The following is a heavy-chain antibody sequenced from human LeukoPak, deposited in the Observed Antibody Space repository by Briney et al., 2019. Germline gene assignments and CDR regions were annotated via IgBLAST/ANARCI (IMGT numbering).Heavy chain of an antibody. CDR3: AKTTYYYDSSGYYYPLSYFDY. CDR1: GITFSSYA. D-gene: IGHD3-22*01. J-gene: IGHJ4*02. V-gene: IGHV3-23*01. CDR2: ISGSGGST. Sequence: GGSLRLSCAASGITFSSYAMSWVRQAPGKGLEWVSAISGSGGSTYYADSVKGRFTISRDNSKNTLYLQMNSLRAEDTAVYYCAKTTYYYDSSGYYYPLSYFDYWGQGTLVTVSS.